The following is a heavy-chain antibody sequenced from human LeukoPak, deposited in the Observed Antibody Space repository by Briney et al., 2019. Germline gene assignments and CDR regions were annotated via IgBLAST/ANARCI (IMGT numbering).Heavy chain of an antibody. D-gene: IGHD5-12*01. CDR3: ARDPITAHLDY. Sequence: PGGSLRLSCAASGFTFSSLTMTWVRQAPGKGLEWVSYISSSSSTIYYADSVKGRFTISRDNAKNSLYLQMNSLRDEDTAVYYCARDPITAHLDYWGQGTLVTVSS. CDR1: GFTFSSLT. V-gene: IGHV3-48*02. J-gene: IGHJ4*02. CDR2: ISSSSSTI.